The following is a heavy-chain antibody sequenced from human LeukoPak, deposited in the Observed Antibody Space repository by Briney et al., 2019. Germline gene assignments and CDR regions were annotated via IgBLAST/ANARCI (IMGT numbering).Heavy chain of an antibody. J-gene: IGHJ4*02. CDR2: IKSKRDGGTT. Sequence: PGGSLRLSCAASGFSFTYAWMSWVRQAPGKGLEWVGRIKSKRDGGTTEYAAPVKNRFSISRDDSSNTLFLQMNSLKVDDTALYCTTEALRGYSGYDHWGQGTLVTVAS. CDR1: GFSFTYAW. D-gene: IGHD5-12*01. CDR3: TTEALRGYSGYDH. V-gene: IGHV3-15*01.